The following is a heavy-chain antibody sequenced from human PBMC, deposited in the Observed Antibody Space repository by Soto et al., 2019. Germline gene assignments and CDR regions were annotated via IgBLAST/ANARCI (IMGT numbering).Heavy chain of an antibody. V-gene: IGHV3-23*01. J-gene: IGHJ4*02. CDR1: GFTFSRYA. Sequence: PGGSLRLSCAASGFTFSRYAMGWVRQAPGKGLEWVSVISGSGGNIHYADSVKGRFTISRDNSKNTLYLQMYSLRVEDTAVYNCATQDFRGTTGTTWGQGTLVTVSS. CDR2: ISGSGGNI. D-gene: IGHD1-1*01. CDR3: ATQDFRGTTGTT.